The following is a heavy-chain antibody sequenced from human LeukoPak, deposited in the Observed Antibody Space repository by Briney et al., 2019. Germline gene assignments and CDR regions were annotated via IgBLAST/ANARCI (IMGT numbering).Heavy chain of an antibody. CDR2: ITGSGANA. CDR1: GFTFSSYA. V-gene: IGHV3-23*01. CDR3: AKHGGRGCTGTSCYIDY. J-gene: IGHJ4*02. Sequence: GGSLRLSCAASGFTFSSYAMSWVRQTPGKGLEWVSVITGSGANAYYADSVKGRLTNSRDNSKNTVYLQMNSLRAEDTAVYYCAKHGGRGCTGTSCYIDYWGQGTLVTVSS. D-gene: IGHD2-2*02.